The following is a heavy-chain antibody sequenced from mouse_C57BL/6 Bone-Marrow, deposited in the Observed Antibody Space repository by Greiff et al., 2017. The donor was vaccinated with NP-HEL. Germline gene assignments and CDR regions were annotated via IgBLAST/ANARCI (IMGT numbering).Heavy chain of an antibody. V-gene: IGHV1-26*01. CDR2: INPNNGGT. D-gene: IGHD3-2*02. J-gene: IGHJ2*01. CDR1: GYTFTDYY. CDR3: ARKCGGQLRLRYFDD. Sequence: VQLQQSGPELVKPGASVKISCKASGYTFTDYYMNWVKQSHGKSLEWIGDINPNNGGTSYNQKFKGKATLTVDKSSSTAYMELRSLTSEDSAVYYCARKCGGQLRLRYFDDWGQGTTLTVSS.